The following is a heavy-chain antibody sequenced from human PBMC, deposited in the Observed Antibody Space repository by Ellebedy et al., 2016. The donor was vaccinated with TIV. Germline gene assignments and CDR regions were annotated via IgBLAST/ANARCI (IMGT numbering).Heavy chain of an antibody. CDR2: FDPEDGET. V-gene: IGHV1-24*01. CDR3: ATGTDIVVVPAAMRRAGYYYYGMDV. D-gene: IGHD2-2*01. J-gene: IGHJ6*02. Sequence: AASVQVSCKVSGYTLTELSMHWVRQAPGKGLEWMGGFDPEDGETIYAQKFQGRVTMTGDTSTDTAYMELSSLRSEDTAVYYCATGTDIVVVPAAMRRAGYYYYGMDVWGQGTTVTVSS. CDR1: GYTLTELS.